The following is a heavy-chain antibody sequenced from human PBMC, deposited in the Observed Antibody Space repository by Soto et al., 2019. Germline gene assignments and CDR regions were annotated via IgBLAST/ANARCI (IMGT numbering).Heavy chain of an antibody. D-gene: IGHD3-16*01. Sequence: QVQLVESGGGVVQPGRSLRLSCAASGFTFSTFGMHWVRQAPGKGLEWVAIISYDGSKKYYADSVKGRFTISRDNSKNTLSLQMNSLRPEDTAGYYCAKGRIRSPSLRGNAFDIWGQGTMVTVSS. J-gene: IGHJ3*02. CDR1: GFTFSTFG. V-gene: IGHV3-30*18. CDR3: AKGRIRSPSLRGNAFDI. CDR2: ISYDGSKK.